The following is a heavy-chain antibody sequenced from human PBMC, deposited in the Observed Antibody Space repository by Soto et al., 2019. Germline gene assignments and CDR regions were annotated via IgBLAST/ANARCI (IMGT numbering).Heavy chain of an antibody. CDR2: IIPIFGTA. Sequence: QVQLVQSGAEVKKPGSSVKVSCKASGGTFSNYGVNWVRQAPGQGLEWMGGIIPIFGTAKYAHKFQGRVTITADDSTRTAYMELSSLRSEDTAVYYCARDGTLYDSSAYYYLYWGQGTLVTVSS. CDR3: ARDGTLYDSSAYYYLY. J-gene: IGHJ4*02. V-gene: IGHV1-69*01. D-gene: IGHD3-22*01. CDR1: GGTFSNYG.